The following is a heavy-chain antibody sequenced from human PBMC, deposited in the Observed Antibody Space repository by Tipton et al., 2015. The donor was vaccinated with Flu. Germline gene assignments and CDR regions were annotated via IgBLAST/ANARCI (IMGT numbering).Heavy chain of an antibody. D-gene: IGHD4-11*01. Sequence: TLSLTCAVYGGSSSTYYWSWIRQPPGKGLEWIGNIHQTGSTYYNPSLKSRVTMSVARSKNQFSLRLTSVTAADTAVYYCARRDYSNYVSEPKNWFDSWGQGTLVTVSS. CDR1: GGSSSTYY. J-gene: IGHJ5*01. CDR3: ARRDYSNYVSEPKNWFDS. CDR2: IHQTGST. V-gene: IGHV4-34*01.